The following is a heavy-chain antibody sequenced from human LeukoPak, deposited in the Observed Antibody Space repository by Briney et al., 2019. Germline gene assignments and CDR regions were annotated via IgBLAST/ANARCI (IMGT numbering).Heavy chain of an antibody. D-gene: IGHD3-10*01. J-gene: IGHJ4*02. V-gene: IGHV4-30-2*01. CDR3: ARLYGSGSYSLLLDY. CDR1: GGSISSGGYY. CDR2: IYHSGST. Sequence: SETLSLTCTVSGGSISSGGYYWSWIRQPPGKGLEWIGYIYHSGSTYYNPSLKSRVTISVDRSKNQFSLKLSSVAAADTAVYYCARLYGSGSYSLLLDYWGQGTPVTVSS.